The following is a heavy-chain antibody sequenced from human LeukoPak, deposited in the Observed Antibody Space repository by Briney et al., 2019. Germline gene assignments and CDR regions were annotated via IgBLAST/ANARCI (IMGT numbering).Heavy chain of an antibody. J-gene: IGHJ5*02. CDR3: ASSTEANWGYNWFDP. D-gene: IGHD7-27*01. V-gene: IGHV5-51*01. CDR1: GYSFTSYW. Sequence: GESLKISCKGSGYSFTSYWIGWVRQMPGKGLEWMGIIYPGDSDTRYSPSFQGQVTISADKSISTAYLQWSSLKASDTAMYYCASSTEANWGYNWFDPWGQGTLVTVSS. CDR2: IYPGDSDT.